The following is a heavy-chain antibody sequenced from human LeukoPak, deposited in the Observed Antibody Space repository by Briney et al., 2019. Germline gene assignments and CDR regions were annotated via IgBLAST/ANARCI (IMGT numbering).Heavy chain of an antibody. CDR2: IKQDGSEK. V-gene: IGHV3-7*01. CDR1: GFTFSDYW. D-gene: IGHD3-22*01. J-gene: IGHJ4*02. CDR3: ATDRGYLQFDY. Sequence: PGRSLRLSCAASGFTFSDYWVNWLRQAPGQGLEWVANIKQDGSEKYYLDSVRGRFTISRDNAKNSLYLQVNSLRAEDTAVYYCATDRGYLQFDYWGQGTLVTVSS.